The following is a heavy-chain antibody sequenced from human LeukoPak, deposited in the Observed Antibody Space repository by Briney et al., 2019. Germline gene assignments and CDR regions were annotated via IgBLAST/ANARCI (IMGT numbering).Heavy chain of an antibody. CDR3: ARSLYGSGSYYNVFYYYYMDV. Sequence: SVKVSCKTSGGTFSSYAISWVRQAPGQGLEWMGGIIPIFGTANYAQKFQGRVTITTDESTSTAYMELSSLRSEDTAVYYCARSLYGSGSYYNVFYYYYMDVWGKGTTVTVSS. J-gene: IGHJ6*03. CDR1: GGTFSSYA. CDR2: IIPIFGTA. V-gene: IGHV1-69*05. D-gene: IGHD3-10*01.